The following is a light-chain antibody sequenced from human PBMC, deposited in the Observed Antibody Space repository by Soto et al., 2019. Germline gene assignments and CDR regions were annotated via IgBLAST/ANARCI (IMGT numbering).Light chain of an antibody. Sequence: RVMAEFPATLVLSSGERATLSRRASQSVRSNLAWYQQKPGQAPRLLIYGASTRATGIPARFSGSGSGTEFTLTISSLQSEDFAVYYCQQYNNWPWTFGPGTKVDIK. J-gene: IGKJ1*01. CDR2: GAS. CDR1: QSVRSN. CDR3: QQYNNWPWT. V-gene: IGKV3-15*01.